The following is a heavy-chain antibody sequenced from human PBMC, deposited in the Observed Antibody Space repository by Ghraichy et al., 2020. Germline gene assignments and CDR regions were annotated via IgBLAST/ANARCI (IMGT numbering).Heavy chain of an antibody. J-gene: IGHJ4*02. CDR3: ARVYCSSTSCYTFDY. D-gene: IGHD2-2*02. CDR2: ISSSSSYI. V-gene: IGHV3-21*01. Sequence: GGSLRLSCAASGFTFSSYSMNWVRQAPGKGLEWVSSISSSSSYIYYADSVKGRFTISRDNAKNSLYLQMNSLRAEDTAVYYCARVYCSSTSCYTFDYWGQGTLVTVYS. CDR1: GFTFSSYS.